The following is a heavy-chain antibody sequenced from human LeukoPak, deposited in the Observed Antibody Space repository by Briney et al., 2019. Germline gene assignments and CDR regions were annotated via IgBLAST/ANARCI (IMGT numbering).Heavy chain of an antibody. D-gene: IGHD6-19*01. Sequence: SETLSLTCTVSGGSISSLDYYWSWIRQPPGKGLEWIGYIYYSRSTYYNPSLKSRVTISVDTSKNQFSLKLSSETAADTAVYYCVREGGRDSSGLSHFDYWGQGTLVTVSS. CDR3: VREGGRDSSGLSHFDY. J-gene: IGHJ4*02. CDR1: GGSISSLDYY. CDR2: IYYSRST. V-gene: IGHV4-30-4*01.